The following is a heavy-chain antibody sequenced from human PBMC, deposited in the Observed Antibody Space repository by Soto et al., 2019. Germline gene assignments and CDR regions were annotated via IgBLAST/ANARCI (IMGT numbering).Heavy chain of an antibody. CDR2: IYYSGST. CDR1: GGSISSGGYY. D-gene: IGHD5-18*01. V-gene: IGHV4-31*03. CDR3: ARVQVPPAGYRTYNWFDS. J-gene: IGHJ5*01. Sequence: SETLSLTCTVSGGSISSGGYYWSWIRQHPGKGLEWIGYIYYSGSTYYNPSLKSRVTISVDTSKNQFSLKLSSVTAADTAVYYCARVQVPPAGYRTYNWFDSWGKGTLVTVSS.